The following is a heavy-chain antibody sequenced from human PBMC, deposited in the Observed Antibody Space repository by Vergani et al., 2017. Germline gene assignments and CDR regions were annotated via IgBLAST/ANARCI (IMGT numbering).Heavy chain of an antibody. J-gene: IGHJ4*02. Sequence: QVHLQQRGAGVLKPSETLSLTCGVIGGSLSGYFWRWIRQSPGRGLEWIGEIAAIGSAKYRPSATSRVTISVDTSRGEFTLTVTSVTAADTGLYFCASRRPRLNLGSKSNAGTFDSWGQGTLVTVSS. CDR2: IAAIGSA. V-gene: IGHV4-34*02. CDR1: GGSLSGYF. CDR3: ASRRPRLNLGSKSNAGTFDS. D-gene: IGHD3-10*01.